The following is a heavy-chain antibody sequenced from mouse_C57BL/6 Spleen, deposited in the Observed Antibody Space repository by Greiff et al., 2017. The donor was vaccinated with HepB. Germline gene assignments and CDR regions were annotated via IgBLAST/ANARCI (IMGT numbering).Heavy chain of an antibody. D-gene: IGHD2-2*01. J-gene: IGHJ3*01. CDR2: IRLKSDNYAT. CDR3: TGPLTVTGFAY. Sequence: EVKLQESGGGLVQPGGSMKLSCVASGFTFSNYWMNWVRQSPEKGLEWVAQIRLKSDNYATHYAESVKGRFTISRDDSKSSVYLQMNNLRAEDTGIYYCTGPLTVTGFAYWGQGTLVTVSA. CDR1: GFTFSNYW. V-gene: IGHV6-3*01.